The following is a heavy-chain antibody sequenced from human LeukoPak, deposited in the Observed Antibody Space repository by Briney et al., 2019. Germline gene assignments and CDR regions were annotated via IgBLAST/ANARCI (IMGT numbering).Heavy chain of an antibody. V-gene: IGHV3-23*01. CDR1: GFTFSSYA. D-gene: IGHD2-15*01. CDR3: ASSGARWRGGSYYFDY. J-gene: IGHJ4*02. Sequence: GGFLRLSCAASGFTFSSYAMSWVRQPPGKGLEWVSSISASAATTYYADSVKGRFTISRDNSKNTLYLQMNSLGDEDTALYYCASSGARWRGGSYYFDYWGQGSLVSVSS. CDR2: ISASAATT.